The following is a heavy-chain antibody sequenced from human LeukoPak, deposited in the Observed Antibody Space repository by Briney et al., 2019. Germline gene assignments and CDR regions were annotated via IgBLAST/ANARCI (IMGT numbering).Heavy chain of an antibody. CDR1: GGSISTYY. CDR3: AREGTAGTNLNWFDS. CDR2: IHYSGNT. D-gene: IGHD1-1*01. Sequence: SETLSLTCSVSGGSISTYYWSWIRQPPGKGLEWIGYIHYSGNTNYNPSLKSRVTISVDTSKNQFSLKVSSVTAADTAVYYCAREGTAGTNLNWFDSWGQGTLVTVSS. J-gene: IGHJ5*01. V-gene: IGHV4-59*01.